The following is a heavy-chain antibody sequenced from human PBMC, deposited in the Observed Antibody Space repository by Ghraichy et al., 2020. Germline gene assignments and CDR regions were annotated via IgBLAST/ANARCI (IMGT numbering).Heavy chain of an antibody. J-gene: IGHJ3*01. CDR1: GFTFRNFA. CDR2: IHGNSAGK. CDR3: AKDPVMNNGVFDAFDV. V-gene: IGHV3-23*01. Sequence: GGSLRLSCTASGFTFRNFAMRWVRQAPGKGPEWVSIIHGNSAGKFYTDSVKGRFIVSRDDSKNTLYLEMSSLRVDDTAIYSCAKDPVMNNGVFDAFDVWGRGTMVTVSS. D-gene: IGHD2-21*01.